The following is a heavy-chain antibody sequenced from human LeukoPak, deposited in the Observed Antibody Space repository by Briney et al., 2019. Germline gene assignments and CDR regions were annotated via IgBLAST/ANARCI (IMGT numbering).Heavy chain of an antibody. V-gene: IGHV4-4*07. D-gene: IGHD2-2*02. Sequence: KSSETLSLTCTVSGGSISSYYWSWLRQPAGKGLEWIGRIYSSGSTNYNPSLKSRVTMSVDTSKNQFSLKLSSVTAADTAVYYCARGRGILLYTRDAFDIWGQGTMVTVSS. CDR1: GGSISSYY. CDR2: IYSSGST. CDR3: ARGRGILLYTRDAFDI. J-gene: IGHJ3*02.